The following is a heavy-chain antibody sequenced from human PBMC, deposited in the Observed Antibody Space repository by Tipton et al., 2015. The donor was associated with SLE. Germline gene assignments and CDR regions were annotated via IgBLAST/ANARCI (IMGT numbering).Heavy chain of an antibody. V-gene: IGHV3-66*02. CDR1: GFAVSSNY. D-gene: IGHD3-3*01. CDR2: TYSGGNT. Sequence: SLRLSCAASGFAVSSNYMNWVRQAPGKGLEWVSVTYSGGNTLYADSVKGRFTISRYNSKNTVSLQMNGLRTDDTAVYYCANSRFVPEAYWGQGTLVTVSS. CDR3: ANSRFVPEAY. J-gene: IGHJ4*02.